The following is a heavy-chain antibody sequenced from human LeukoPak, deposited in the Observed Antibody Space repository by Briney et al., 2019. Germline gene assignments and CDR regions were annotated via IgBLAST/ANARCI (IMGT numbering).Heavy chain of an antibody. J-gene: IGHJ5*02. CDR3: ARVSAKGTPHNWFDP. Sequence: PGGSLRLSCAASGFTFTTYAMTWVRQAPGKGLEWVSSISSSSSYIYYADSVKGRFTISRDNAKNSLYLQMNSLRAEDTAVYYCARVSAKGTPHNWFDPWGQGTLVTVSS. CDR1: GFTFTTYA. CDR2: ISSSSSYI. V-gene: IGHV3-21*01. D-gene: IGHD2-15*01.